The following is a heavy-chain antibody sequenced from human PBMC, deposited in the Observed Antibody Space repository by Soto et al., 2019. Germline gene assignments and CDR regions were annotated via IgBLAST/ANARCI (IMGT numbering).Heavy chain of an antibody. CDR2: ISAYNGNT. J-gene: IGHJ6*02. CDR1: GYTFTSYG. V-gene: IGHV1-18*01. D-gene: IGHD3-3*01. CDR3: ARDEGRGGSEGYDFWSGYDYYYYGMDV. Sequence: ASVKVSCKASGYTFTSYGISWVRQAPGQGLEWMGWISAYNGNTNYAQKLQGRVTMTTDTSTSTAYMELRSLRSDDTAVYYCARDEGRGGSEGYDFWSGYDYYYYGMDVWGQGTTVTVS.